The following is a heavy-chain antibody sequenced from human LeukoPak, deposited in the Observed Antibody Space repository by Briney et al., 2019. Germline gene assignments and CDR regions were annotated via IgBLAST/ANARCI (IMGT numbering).Heavy chain of an antibody. J-gene: IGHJ3*02. CDR2: INPSVGST. CDR3: ARVRDGYNDAYDI. D-gene: IGHD5-24*01. CDR1: GYTFTNYY. V-gene: IGHV1-46*01. Sequence: ASVKVSCKASGYTFTNYYMHWVRQAPGQGLEWMGIINPSVGSTTYAQKFQGRVTMTRDTSTSTVYMELSSLKSEDTAVYYCARVRDGYNDAYDIWGQGTMVTVSS.